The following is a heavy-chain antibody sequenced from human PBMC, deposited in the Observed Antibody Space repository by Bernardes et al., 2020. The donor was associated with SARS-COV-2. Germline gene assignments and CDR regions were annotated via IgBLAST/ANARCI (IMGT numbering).Heavy chain of an antibody. Sequence: SETLSLTCAVYSGSFSGYYWSWIRQTPGKGLEWIGEINDSGSTKYNPSLKSRVTISVDTSKNQFSLKLSSVTAADTAVYYCARHHPGFLEWTNWFDPWGQGTLVTVSS. CDR2: INDSGST. CDR3: ARHHPGFLEWTNWFDP. D-gene: IGHD3-3*01. CDR1: SGSFSGYY. J-gene: IGHJ5*02. V-gene: IGHV4-34*01.